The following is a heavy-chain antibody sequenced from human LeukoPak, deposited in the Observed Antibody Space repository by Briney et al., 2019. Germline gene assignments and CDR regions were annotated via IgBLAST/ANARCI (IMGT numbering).Heavy chain of an antibody. CDR3: ERVIWYCNRVRLSEYYFAL. Sequence: GASVKVSCKGSDYTFTNYYQHWVRQAPGQGLQWMGTVDPSGGRTTYAREFQGRVTLTRDTSTSTVYMELSSLRSEDTAIYFCERVIWYCNRVRLSEYYFALGGRGTLVTVSS. CDR2: VDPSGGRT. D-gene: IGHD2/OR15-2a*01. J-gene: IGHJ4*02. CDR1: DYTFTNYY. V-gene: IGHV1-46*01.